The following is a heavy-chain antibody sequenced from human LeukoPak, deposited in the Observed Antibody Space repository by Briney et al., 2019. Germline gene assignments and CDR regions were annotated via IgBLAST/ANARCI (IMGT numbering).Heavy chain of an antibody. CDR2: INTNTGNP. V-gene: IGHV7-4-1*02. CDR1: GYTFTSYA. J-gene: IGHJ4*02. CDR3: ARGDIVVVPAAIPAYYFDY. D-gene: IGHD2-2*01. Sequence: ASVKVSCKASGYTFTSYAMNWVRQAPGQGLEWMGWINTNTGNPTYAQGFTGRFVFTLDTSVSTAYLQISSLKAEDTAGYYCARGDIVVVPAAIPAYYFDYWGQGTLVTVSS.